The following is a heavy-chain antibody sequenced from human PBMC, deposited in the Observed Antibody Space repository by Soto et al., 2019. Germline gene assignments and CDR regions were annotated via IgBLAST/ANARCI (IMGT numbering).Heavy chain of an antibody. V-gene: IGHV4-39*01. CDR3: ARHPSPSESYLGFDY. D-gene: IGHD1-26*01. CDR2: IHYSGRT. Sequence: QLQLQEACPGLVKPSETLSLTCTVSGGPISSSSYYWGWIRQPPGKGLEWIGSIHYSGRTYFNPCLNCPITITVDTSKNQLSMTLSSGTAEDPAVYYCARHPSPSESYLGFDYWGQGTLITVSS. CDR1: GGPISSSSYY. J-gene: IGHJ4*02.